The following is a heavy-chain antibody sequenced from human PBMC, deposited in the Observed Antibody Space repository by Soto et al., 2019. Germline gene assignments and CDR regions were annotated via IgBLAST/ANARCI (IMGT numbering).Heavy chain of an antibody. CDR1: GFTFDDYA. Sequence: EVQLVESGGGLVQPGRSLRLACAASGFTFDDYAMHWVRQGPGKGLEWGSGISWNSGRIDYADSVKGRFTISRDNAKKSLYLQMNSLRGEDTALYYCAKDIREYGSGWTYFDHWGQGTLVTVSS. CDR2: ISWNSGRI. CDR3: AKDIREYGSGWTYFDH. D-gene: IGHD6-19*01. V-gene: IGHV3-9*01. J-gene: IGHJ4*02.